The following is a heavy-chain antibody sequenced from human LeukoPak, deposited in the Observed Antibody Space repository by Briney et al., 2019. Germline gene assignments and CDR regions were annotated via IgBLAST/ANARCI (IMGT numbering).Heavy chain of an antibody. V-gene: IGHV3-30*03. J-gene: IGHJ4*02. CDR3: AGYDSSGYYKLDS. Sequence: AGGSLRLSCAASGFTFGNYGMHWVRQAPGKGLQWVAVVSNDGKSIHYADSVKGRFTISRDNSKNTLYLQMNSLRPEDTAVYYCAGYDSSGYYKLDSWGQGTLVTVSS. CDR1: GFTFGNYG. CDR2: VSNDGKSI. D-gene: IGHD3-22*01.